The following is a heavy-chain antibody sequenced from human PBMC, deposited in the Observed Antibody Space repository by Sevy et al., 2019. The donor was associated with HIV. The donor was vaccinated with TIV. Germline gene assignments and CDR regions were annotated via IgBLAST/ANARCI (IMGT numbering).Heavy chain of an antibody. D-gene: IGHD3-10*01. CDR1: GGSISSSNW. CDR3: ARGFDTPRGFDP. V-gene: IGHV4-4*02. J-gene: IGHJ5*02. Sequence: SETLSLTCGVSGGSISSSNWWHWVRQPPGKGLEWIGEIYRSGSTNYNPSLKSRVTISVDNSKNQFSLQLNSVTAADTAVYYCARGFDTPRGFDPWGQGTLLTVSS. CDR2: IYRSGST.